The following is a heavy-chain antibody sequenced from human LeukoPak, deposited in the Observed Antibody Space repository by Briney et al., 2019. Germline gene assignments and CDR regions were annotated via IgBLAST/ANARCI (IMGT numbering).Heavy chain of an antibody. J-gene: IGHJ4*02. D-gene: IGHD1-26*01. V-gene: IGHV3-23*01. CDR3: AKGRHTSSGMFDY. CDR1: EFTFSNYA. CDR2: ITGSGDTT. Sequence: GGSLRLSCAASEFTFSNYAMSWVRQAPGKGLEWVSAITGSGDTTYYADSVQGRFTISRDNSKNTLYVQMNSLRAEDTAVYYCAKGRHTSSGMFDYWGQGTLVTVSS.